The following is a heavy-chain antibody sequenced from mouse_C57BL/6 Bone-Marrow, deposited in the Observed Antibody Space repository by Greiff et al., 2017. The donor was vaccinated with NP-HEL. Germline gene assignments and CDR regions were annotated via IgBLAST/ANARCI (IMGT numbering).Heavy chain of an antibody. V-gene: IGHV1-81*01. CDR3: ARDLCLFAY. CDR1: GYTFTSYG. Sequence: VKLKESGAELARPGASVKLSCKASGYTFTSYGISWVKQRTGQGLEWIGEIYPRSGNTYYNEKFKGKATLTADKSSSTAYMELRSLTSEDSAVYFCARDLCLFAYWGQGTLVTVSA. D-gene: IGHD2-3*01. CDR2: IYPRSGNT. J-gene: IGHJ3*01.